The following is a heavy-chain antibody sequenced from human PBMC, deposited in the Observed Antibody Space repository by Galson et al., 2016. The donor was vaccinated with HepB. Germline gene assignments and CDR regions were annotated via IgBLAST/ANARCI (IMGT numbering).Heavy chain of an antibody. Sequence: SLRLSCAASGFSFGGSAIHWVRQSSARGLEWIGRIRSKGNKYATVYGASMKGRFIMSRDDSTNMAYLQMNSLSGEDTAIYYCARRPLYRGFDPWGQGTLVTVSS. J-gene: IGHJ5*02. CDR2: IRSKGNKYAT. D-gene: IGHD1-26*01. V-gene: IGHV3-73*01. CDR3: ARRPLYRGFDP. CDR1: GFSFGGSA.